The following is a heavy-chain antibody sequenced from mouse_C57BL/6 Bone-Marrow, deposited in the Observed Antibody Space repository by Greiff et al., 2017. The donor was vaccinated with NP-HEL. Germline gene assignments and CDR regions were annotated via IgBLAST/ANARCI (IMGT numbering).Heavy chain of an antibody. CDR2: ISSGGDYI. CDR1: GFTFSSYA. Sequence: EVMLVESGEGLVKPGGSLKLSCAASGFTFSSYAMSWVRQTPEKRLEWVAYISSGGDYIYYADTVKGRFPISRDNARNTLYLQMSRLKSEDTAMYYCTRAGFRGAYWGQGTLVTVSA. V-gene: IGHV5-9-1*02. J-gene: IGHJ3*01. CDR3: TRAGFRGAY.